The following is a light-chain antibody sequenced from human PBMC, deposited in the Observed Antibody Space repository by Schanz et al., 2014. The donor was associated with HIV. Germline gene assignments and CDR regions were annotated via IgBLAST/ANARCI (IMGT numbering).Light chain of an antibody. CDR2: GAS. Sequence: DIVLTQSPGTLSLSPGERATLSCRASQSIHGNYLGWYQQKPGQAPRLLIYGASTRVTGIPARFSGSGSGTDFTLTISSLQAEDVAFYYCQQNYHSPLQVTFGGGTRVEIK. J-gene: IGKJ4*01. CDR1: QSIHGNY. CDR3: QQNYHSPLQVT. V-gene: IGKV3-15*01.